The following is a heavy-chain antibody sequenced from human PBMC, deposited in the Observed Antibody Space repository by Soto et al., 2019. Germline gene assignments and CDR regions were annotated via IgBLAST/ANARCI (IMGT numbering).Heavy chain of an antibody. V-gene: IGHV1-69*12. CDR3: ARRATVTKMPGWFDP. J-gene: IGHJ5*02. CDR2: IIPLFGTA. D-gene: IGHD4-17*01. CDR1: GGTFSSYA. Sequence: QVQLVQSGAEVKKPGSSVKVSCKASGGTFSSYAISWVRQTPGQGLEWMGGIIPLFGTANYAQKFQGRVTITADESTSTAYMELSSLRSADTAVYYCARRATVTKMPGWFDPWGQGTLVTVSS.